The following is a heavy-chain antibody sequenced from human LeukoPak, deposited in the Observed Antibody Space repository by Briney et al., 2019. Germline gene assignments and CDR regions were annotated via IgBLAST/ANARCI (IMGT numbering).Heavy chain of an antibody. J-gene: IGHJ4*02. V-gene: IGHV3-33*01. D-gene: IGHD5-18*01. CDR2: IWYDGSNK. Sequence: GRSLRLSCAASGFTFSSYGMHWVRQAPGKGLEWVAVIWYDGSNKYYAGSVKGRFTISRDNSKNTLYLQMNSLRAEDTAVYYCARNADTAMGPFDYWGQGTLVTVSS. CDR1: GFTFSSYG. CDR3: ARNADTAMGPFDY.